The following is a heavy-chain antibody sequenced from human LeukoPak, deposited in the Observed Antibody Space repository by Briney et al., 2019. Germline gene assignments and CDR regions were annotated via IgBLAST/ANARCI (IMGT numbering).Heavy chain of an antibody. J-gene: IGHJ1*01. Sequence: SETLSLTCAVYGGSFSGYWRWIRQPPGKGLEWIGEINHTGSTNYNPSLKSRVTISVDTSKNQFSLKLSSVTAADTAVYFCARRSHYSGWYVWGQGTLVTVSS. CDR3: ARRSHYSGWYV. CDR2: INHTGST. D-gene: IGHD6-19*01. CDR1: GGSFSGY. V-gene: IGHV4-34*01.